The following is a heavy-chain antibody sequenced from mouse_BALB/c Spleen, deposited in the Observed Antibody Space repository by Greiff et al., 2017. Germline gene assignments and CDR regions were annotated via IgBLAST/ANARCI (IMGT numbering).Heavy chain of an antibody. CDR2: ISSGSSTI. D-gene: IGHD2-1*01. V-gene: IGHV5-17*02. Sequence: DVMLVESGGGLVQPGGSRKLSCAASGFTFSSFGMHWVRQAPEKGLEWVAYISSGSSTIYYADTVKGRFTISRDNPKNTLFLQMTSLRSEDTAMYYCATIYYGNSYYAMDYWGQGTSVTVSS. J-gene: IGHJ4*01. CDR1: GFTFSSFG. CDR3: ATIYYGNSYYAMDY.